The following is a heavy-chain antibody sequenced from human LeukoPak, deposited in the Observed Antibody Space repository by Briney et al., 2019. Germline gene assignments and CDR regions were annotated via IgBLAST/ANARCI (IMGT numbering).Heavy chain of an antibody. Sequence: PSETLSLTCAVYGGSFSGYYWSWIRQPPGKGLEWIGEINHSGSTNYNPSLKSRVTISVDTSKNQFSLKLSSVTAADTAVYYCAGISYYYDSSGYTPPFDYWGQGTLVTVSS. CDR3: AGISYYYDSSGYTPPFDY. V-gene: IGHV4-34*01. CDR2: INHSGST. D-gene: IGHD3-22*01. J-gene: IGHJ4*02. CDR1: GGSFSGYY.